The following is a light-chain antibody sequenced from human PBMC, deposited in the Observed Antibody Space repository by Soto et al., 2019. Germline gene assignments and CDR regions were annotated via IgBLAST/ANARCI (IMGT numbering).Light chain of an antibody. CDR2: DAS. V-gene: IGKV1-5*01. CDR1: QNVNIF. CDR3: LQDLSYPRT. Sequence: DIQMTQSPSTLSASVGDRVTITCRASQNVNIFLAWYQQKPGKAPKLLISDASTLESGVPSRFSGSGSGTDFTLNISSLHTEEFATYYCLQDLSYPRTFGQGTKGDIK. J-gene: IGKJ1*01.